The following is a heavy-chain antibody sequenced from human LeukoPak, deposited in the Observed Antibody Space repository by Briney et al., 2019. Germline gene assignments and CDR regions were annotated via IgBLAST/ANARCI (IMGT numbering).Heavy chain of an antibody. V-gene: IGHV1-46*01. CDR3: ARRAVAGKFDFQYFDY. J-gene: IGHJ4*02. CDR2: INPSGGST. D-gene: IGHD6-19*01. CDR1: GYTFTSYY. Sequence: ASVKVSCRASGYTFTSYYMHWVRQAPGQGLEWMGIINPSGGSTSYAQKFQGRVTMTRDTSTSTVYMELSSLRSEDTAVYYCARRAVAGKFDFQYFDYWGQGTLVTVSS.